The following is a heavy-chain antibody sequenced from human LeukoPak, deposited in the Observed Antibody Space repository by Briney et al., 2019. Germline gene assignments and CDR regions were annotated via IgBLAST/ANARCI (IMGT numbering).Heavy chain of an antibody. D-gene: IGHD1-26*01. Sequence: SETLSLTCTVSGGSISSYYWSWIRQPAGKGLEWIGRIYTSGSTNYNPSLKSRVTMSVDTSKNQFSLKLSSVTAADTAVYYCARERWVLLGRRNTYYFDYWGQGTLVTVSS. CDR2: IYTSGST. CDR3: ARERWVLLGRRNTYYFDY. V-gene: IGHV4-4*07. CDR1: GGSISSYY. J-gene: IGHJ4*02.